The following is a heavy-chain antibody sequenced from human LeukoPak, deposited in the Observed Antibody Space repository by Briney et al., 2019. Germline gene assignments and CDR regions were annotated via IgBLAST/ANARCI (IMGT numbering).Heavy chain of an antibody. J-gene: IGHJ4*02. CDR1: GYTLTSYD. CDR2: MNPNSGNT. CDR3: ARGKEPNLGY. V-gene: IGHV1-8*01. Sequence: ASVKVSCKASGYTLTSYDINWVRRATGQGLEWMGWMNPNSGNTGYAQKFQGRATMTRNTSISTAYMELSSLRSEDTAVYYCARGKEPNLGYWGQGTLVTVSS.